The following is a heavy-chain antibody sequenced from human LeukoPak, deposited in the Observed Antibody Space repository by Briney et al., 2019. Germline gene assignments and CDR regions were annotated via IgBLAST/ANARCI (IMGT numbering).Heavy chain of an antibody. J-gene: IGHJ4*02. D-gene: IGHD3-10*01. CDR1: GFTFSSYG. CDR2: ISYDGSNK. V-gene: IGHV3-30*03. Sequence: GGSLRLSCAASGFTFSSYGMHWVRQAPGRGLEWVAVISYDGSNKYYADSVKGRFTISRDNSKNTLYLQMNSLRAEDTAVYYCAREHLWFGELLFDYWGQGTLVTVSS. CDR3: AREHLWFGELLFDY.